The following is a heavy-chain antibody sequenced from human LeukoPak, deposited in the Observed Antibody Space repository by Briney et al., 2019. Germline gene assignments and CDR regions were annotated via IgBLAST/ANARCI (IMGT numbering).Heavy chain of an antibody. CDR3: ARAGNYYDSSGYYYALDY. CDR1: GGSISSYY. V-gene: IGHV4-59*01. J-gene: IGHJ4*02. Sequence: PSETLSLTCTVSGGSISSYYWSWIRQPPGKGLEWIGYIYYSGSTNYNPSLKSRVTISVDTSKNQFSLKLSSVTAADTAVYYCARAGNYYDSSGYYYALDYWGQGTLVTVSS. D-gene: IGHD3-22*01. CDR2: IYYSGST.